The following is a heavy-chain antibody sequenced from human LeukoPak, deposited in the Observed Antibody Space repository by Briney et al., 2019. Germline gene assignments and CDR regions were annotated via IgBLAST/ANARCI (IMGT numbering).Heavy chain of an antibody. CDR1: GFTFSSYA. D-gene: IGHD6-19*01. J-gene: IGHJ3*02. CDR3: AKKIHGIAVPGVNDAFDI. CDR2: IGGSGGST. Sequence: GGSLRLSCAASGFTFSSYAMSWVRQAPGKGLEWVSDIGGSGGSTYYADSVKGRFTISRDNSKNTLYLQMNSLRAEDTAVYYCAKKIHGIAVPGVNDAFDIWGQGTMVTVSS. V-gene: IGHV3-23*01.